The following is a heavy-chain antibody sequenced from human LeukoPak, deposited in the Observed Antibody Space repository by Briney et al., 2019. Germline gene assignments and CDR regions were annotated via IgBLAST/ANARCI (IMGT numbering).Heavy chain of an antibody. D-gene: IGHD4-23*01. J-gene: IGHJ4*02. V-gene: IGHV3-30*04. CDR1: GFPFSSYS. CDR2: ISNDGSHK. CDR3: ARDPNRLADYGGDYFDH. Sequence: GGSLRLSCAASGFPFSSYSMHWVRQAPCNGLEWVAVISNDGSHKYYADSVKGRFIISRDNSKNTLSLQMNTLRPDDTAVFYCARDPNRLADYGGDYFDHWGQGTLVTVSS.